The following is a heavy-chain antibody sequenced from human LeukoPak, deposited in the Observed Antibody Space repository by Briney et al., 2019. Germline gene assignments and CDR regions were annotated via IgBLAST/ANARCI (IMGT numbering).Heavy chain of an antibody. Sequence: SETLSLTCTVSGGSISSSSYYWGWIRQPPGKGLEWTGSIYYSGSTYYNPSLKSRVTISVDTSKNQFSLKLSSVTAADTAVYYCARGLRYYGSGSYPYYFDHWGQGTLVSVS. J-gene: IGHJ4*02. CDR3: ARGLRYYGSGSYPYYFDH. CDR1: GGSISSSSYY. CDR2: IYYSGST. V-gene: IGHV4-39*07. D-gene: IGHD3-10*01.